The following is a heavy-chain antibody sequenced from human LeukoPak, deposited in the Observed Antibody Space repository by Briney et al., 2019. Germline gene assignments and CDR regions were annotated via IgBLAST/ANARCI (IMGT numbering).Heavy chain of an antibody. J-gene: IGHJ4*02. Sequence: GGSLRLSCAASGFTFSSYWMSWVRQAPGKGLEWVANINKDGGEKYYVDSVKGRFTISRDNAKNSLYLQMNSLRADDTAVYYCASSGSYRFDYWGQGTLVTVSS. D-gene: IGHD1-26*01. CDR2: INKDGGEK. V-gene: IGHV3-7*03. CDR1: GFTFSSYW. CDR3: ASSGSYRFDY.